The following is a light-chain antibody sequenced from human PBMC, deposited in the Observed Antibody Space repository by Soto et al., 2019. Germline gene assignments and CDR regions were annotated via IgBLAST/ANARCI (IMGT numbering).Light chain of an antibody. V-gene: IGLV2-8*01. CDR2: EIN. CDR1: SSDVGAYDY. CDR3: SAYAGSSAPVL. Sequence: QSALTQPPSASGSPGQSVTISCTGTSSDVGAYDYVSWYQQHPGKAPKLMIYEINKRPSGVPDRFSGSKSGNMASLTVSGLQAEDEADYYCSAYAGSSAPVLFGGGTKLTVL. J-gene: IGLJ2*01.